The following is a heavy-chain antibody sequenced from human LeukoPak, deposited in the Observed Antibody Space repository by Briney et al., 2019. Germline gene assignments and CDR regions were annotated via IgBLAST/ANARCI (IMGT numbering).Heavy chain of an antibody. D-gene: IGHD5-18*01. Sequence: SETLSLTCTVSGASISSGDYYWSWIRQPPGKGLEWIGDVYYSGRTYYNTSLKSRLTLSGDTSQHQFSLKLSSVTAADTAVYYCARVADTAMNYFDYWGQGTLVTVSS. V-gene: IGHV4-30-4*08. J-gene: IGHJ4*02. CDR1: GASISSGDYY. CDR3: ARVADTAMNYFDY. CDR2: VYYSGRT.